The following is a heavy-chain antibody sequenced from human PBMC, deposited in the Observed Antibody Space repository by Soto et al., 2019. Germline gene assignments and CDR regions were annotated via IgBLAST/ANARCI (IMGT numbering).Heavy chain of an antibody. J-gene: IGHJ4*02. CDR3: ARHTAARFHFDY. V-gene: IGHV4-59*08. CDR1: GGSISRYY. D-gene: IGHD6-6*01. CDR2: NYYSGST. Sequence: QVQLQESGPGLVKPSETLSLTCTVSGGSISRYYWSWIRQPPGKGLEWIGYNYYSGSTNYNPSLKSRVTISVDTSKNQFSLKLSSATAADTAVYYCARHTAARFHFDYWGPGILVTVSS.